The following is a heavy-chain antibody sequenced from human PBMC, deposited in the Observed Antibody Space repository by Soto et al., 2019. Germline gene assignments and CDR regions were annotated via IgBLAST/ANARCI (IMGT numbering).Heavy chain of an antibody. CDR3: ARHTTGIAAAGTSAFDI. Sequence: PGESLKISCQGSGYSFTSYWIGWVRQMPGKGLEWMGIIYPGDSDTRYSPSFQGQVTISADKSISTAYLQWSSLKASDTAMYYCARHTTGIAAAGTSAFDIWGQGTMVTVSS. V-gene: IGHV5-51*01. D-gene: IGHD6-13*01. CDR1: GYSFTSYW. J-gene: IGHJ3*02. CDR2: IYPGDSDT.